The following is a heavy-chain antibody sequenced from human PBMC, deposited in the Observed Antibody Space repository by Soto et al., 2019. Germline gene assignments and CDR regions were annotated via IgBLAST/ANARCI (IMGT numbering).Heavy chain of an antibody. D-gene: IGHD3-10*01. J-gene: IGHJ4*02. CDR3: TKDSGWTSAD. CDR1: GYTFRDYG. V-gene: IGHV3-23*01. CDR2: ISGGAT. Sequence: EVQLLESGGGLVQPGGSRRLSCAASGYTFRDYGMSWVRQAPGKGLEWVSGISGGATYYADSVKGRFIIYRDDSKNRLYLEMDSLRVEDTAVYYCTKDSGWTSADWGQGTLVTVSS.